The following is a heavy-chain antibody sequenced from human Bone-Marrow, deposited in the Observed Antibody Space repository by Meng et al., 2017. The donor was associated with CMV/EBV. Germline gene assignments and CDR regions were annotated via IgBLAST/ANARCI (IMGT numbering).Heavy chain of an antibody. CDR1: GFSLSTSGMR. CDR3: ARTPSSSSENWFDP. V-gene: IGHV2-70D*14. D-gene: IGHD6-6*01. CDR2: IDWDDDK. J-gene: IGHJ5*02. Sequence: SGPTLVKPTQTLTLTCTFSGFSLSTSGMRVSWIRQPPGKALEWLARIDWDDDKFSSTSLKTRLTISKDTSKNQVVLTMTNMDPVDTATYYCARTPSSSSENWFDPWGQGTLVTVSS.